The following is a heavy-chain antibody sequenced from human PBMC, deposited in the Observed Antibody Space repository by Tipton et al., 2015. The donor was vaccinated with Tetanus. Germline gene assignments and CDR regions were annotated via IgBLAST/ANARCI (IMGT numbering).Heavy chain of an antibody. CDR3: ARPLGRYYYDSSGYFEDFNWFDP. CDR2: ISGSGGST. Sequence: SLRLSCAASGFTFSSYAMSWVRQAPGKGLEWVSAISGSGGSTYYADSVKGRFTISRDNAKNSLYLQMHSLRVEDTAVYCCARPLGRYYYDSSGYFEDFNWFDPWGQGALVTVSS. J-gene: IGHJ5*02. CDR1: GFTFSSYA. D-gene: IGHD3-22*01. V-gene: IGHV3-23*01.